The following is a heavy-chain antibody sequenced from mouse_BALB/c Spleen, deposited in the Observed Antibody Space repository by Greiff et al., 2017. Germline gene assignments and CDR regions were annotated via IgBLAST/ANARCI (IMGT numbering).Heavy chain of an antibody. V-gene: IGHV1S81*02. CDR3: ARPLYYDYDKGFAY. CDR2: INPSNGRT. D-gene: IGHD2-4*01. J-gene: IGHJ3*01. Sequence: QVQLQQPGAELVKPGASVKLSCKASGYTFTSYWMHWVKQRPGQGLEWIGEINPSNGRTNYNEKFKSKATLTVDKSSSTAYMQLSSLTSEDSAVYYCARPLYYDYDKGFAYWGQGTLVTVSA. CDR1: GYTFTSYW.